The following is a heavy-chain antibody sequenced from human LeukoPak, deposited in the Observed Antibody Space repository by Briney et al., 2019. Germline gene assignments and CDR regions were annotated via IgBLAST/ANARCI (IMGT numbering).Heavy chain of an antibody. CDR1: GFTFSNYW. J-gene: IGHJ5*02. Sequence: PGGSLRLSCAASGFTFSNYWMHWVRQTPGKGLEWIGSIYYSGSTNYNPSLKSRVTISVHTSKNQFSLKLSSVTAADTAVYYCARDKGDYGDYYWFDPWGQGTLVTVSS. V-gene: IGHV4-59*01. D-gene: IGHD4-17*01. CDR3: ARDKGDYGDYYWFDP. CDR2: IYYSGST.